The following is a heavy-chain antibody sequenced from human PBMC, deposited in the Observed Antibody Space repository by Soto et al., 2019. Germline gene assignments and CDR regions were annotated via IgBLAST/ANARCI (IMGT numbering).Heavy chain of an antibody. V-gene: IGHV1-18*04. D-gene: IGHD2-2*01. J-gene: IGHJ6*04. CDR1: GYTFTSYG. CDR3: ARDGRVGCSSTSCWENYGMAV. Sequence: ASVKVSCKASGYTFTSYGISWVRQAPGQGLEWMGWISAYNGNTNYAQKLQGRVTMNTDTSTSTAYMELRRLRSDDTAVYYCARDGRVGCSSTSCWENYGMAVWGKGTTVTVSS. CDR2: ISAYNGNT.